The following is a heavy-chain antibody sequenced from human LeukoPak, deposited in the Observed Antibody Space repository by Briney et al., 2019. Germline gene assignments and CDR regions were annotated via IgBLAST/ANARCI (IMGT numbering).Heavy chain of an antibody. J-gene: IGHJ4*02. CDR2: IYTSGST. CDR3: ARQSYNGDSAADYFDY. Sequence: PSQTLSLTCTVSGGSISSGSYYWSWIRQPAGKGLEWIGRIYTSGSTNYNPSLKSRVTTSVDTSKNQVSLKLSSVTAADTAVYYCARQSYNGDSAADYFDYWGQGTLVTVSS. D-gene: IGHD4-17*01. V-gene: IGHV4-61*02. CDR1: GGSISSGSYY.